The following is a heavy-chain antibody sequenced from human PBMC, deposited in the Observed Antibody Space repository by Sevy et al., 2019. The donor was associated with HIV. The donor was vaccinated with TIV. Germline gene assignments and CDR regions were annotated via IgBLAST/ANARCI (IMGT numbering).Heavy chain of an antibody. CDR2: ISYDGSNK. D-gene: IGHD6-19*01. CDR3: AKRYSSGWYRSHYYYYYGMDV. J-gene: IGHJ6*02. CDR1: GFTFSSYA. Sequence: GGSLRLSCAASGFTFSSYAMHWVRQAPGKGLEWVAVISYDGSNKYYADSVKGRFTISRENSKNTLYLQMNSLRAEDTAVYYCAKRYSSGWYRSHYYYYYGMDVWGQGTTVTVSS. V-gene: IGHV3-30-3*01.